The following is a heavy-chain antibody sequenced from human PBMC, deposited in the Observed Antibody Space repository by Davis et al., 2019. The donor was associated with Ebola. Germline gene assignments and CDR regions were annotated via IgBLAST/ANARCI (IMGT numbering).Heavy chain of an antibody. D-gene: IGHD4-11*01. CDR2: IYSGGST. V-gene: IGHV3-53*04. CDR1: GFTFSSYA. Sequence: GGSLRLSCAASGFTFSSYAMSWVRQAPGKGLEWVSVIYSGGSTYYADSVKGRFTISRHNSKNTLYLQMNSLSAEDTAVYYCAGYSNYYYYGMDVWGQGTTVTVSS. CDR3: AGYSNYYYYGMDV. J-gene: IGHJ6*02.